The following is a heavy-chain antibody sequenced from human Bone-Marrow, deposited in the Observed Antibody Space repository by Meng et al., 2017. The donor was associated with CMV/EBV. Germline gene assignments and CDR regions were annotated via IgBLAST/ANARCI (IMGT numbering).Heavy chain of an antibody. CDR1: GYTFTSYY. V-gene: IGHV1-46*01. D-gene: IGHD3-10*01. CDR3: ARVTGSTMVRGVITKGYGMDV. CDR2: INPSGGST. J-gene: IGHJ6*02. Sequence: ASVKVSCKASGYTFTSYYMHWVRQAPGQGLEWMGIINPSGGSTSYAQKFQGRVTMTRDTSISTAYMELSRLRSDDTAVYYCARVTGSTMVRGVITKGYGMDVWGQGTTVTVSS.